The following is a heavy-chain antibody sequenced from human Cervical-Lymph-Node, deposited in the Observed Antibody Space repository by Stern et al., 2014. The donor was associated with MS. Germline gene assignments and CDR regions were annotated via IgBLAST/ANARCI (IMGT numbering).Heavy chain of an antibody. CDR1: GGSISSGSHY. V-gene: IGHV4-61*02. J-gene: IGHJ5*01. CDR2: IYSTGRV. Sequence: QVQLQESGPGLVKPSQTLSLTCTVSGGSISSGSHYWSWIRQPAGKGLEWVGRIYSTGRVDYNPSFKGRVTMSVDTPKDQFSLELRSVTAADTAMYYCAREWIYEVSWFDSWGQGSLVIVSS. D-gene: IGHD5/OR15-5a*01. CDR3: AREWIYEVSWFDS.